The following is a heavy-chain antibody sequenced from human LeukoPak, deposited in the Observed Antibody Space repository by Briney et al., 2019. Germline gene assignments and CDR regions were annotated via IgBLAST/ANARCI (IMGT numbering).Heavy chain of an antibody. V-gene: IGHV1-2*02. CDR3: ARSPPTSGRSGYYFYYFDY. CDR2: INPNSGGT. CDR1: GYTFTGYY. Sequence: ASVKVSCKASGYTFTGYYMHWVRQAPGQGLEWMGWINPNSGGTNYAQKFQGRVTMTRDTSISTAYMELSRLRSDDTAVYYCARSPPTSGRSGYYFYYFDYWGQGTLVTVSS. D-gene: IGHD3-22*01. J-gene: IGHJ4*02.